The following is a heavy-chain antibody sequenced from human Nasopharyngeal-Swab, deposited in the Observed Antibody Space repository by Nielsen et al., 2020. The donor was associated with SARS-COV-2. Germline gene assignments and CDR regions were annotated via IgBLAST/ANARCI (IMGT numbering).Heavy chain of an antibody. V-gene: IGHV4-39*07. J-gene: IGHJ6*02. D-gene: IGHD6-13*01. CDR2: INHSGST. CDR1: GGSVSRGSYY. Sequence: GSLRLSCTVSGGSVSRGSYYWRWIRQPPGKGLEWIGEINHSGSTNYNPSLKSRVTISVDTSKNQFSLKLSSVTAADTAVYYCARVKGIAAANYYYGMDVWGQGTTVTVSS. CDR3: ARVKGIAAANYYYGMDV.